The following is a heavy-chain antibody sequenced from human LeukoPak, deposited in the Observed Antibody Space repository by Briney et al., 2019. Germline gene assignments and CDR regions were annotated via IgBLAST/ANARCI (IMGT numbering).Heavy chain of an antibody. V-gene: IGHV1-8*03. CDR1: GYTFANYD. J-gene: IGHJ6*03. Sequence: GASVKVSCKASGYTFANYDINWVRQATGQGLEWMGWMNPNSGNTGYAQKFQGRVTITRNTSISTAYMELSSLRSEDTAVYYCARDMGHYDFWSGYYYYYYYMDVWGKGTTVTVSS. D-gene: IGHD3-3*01. CDR3: ARDMGHYDFWSGYYYYYYYMDV. CDR2: MNPNSGNT.